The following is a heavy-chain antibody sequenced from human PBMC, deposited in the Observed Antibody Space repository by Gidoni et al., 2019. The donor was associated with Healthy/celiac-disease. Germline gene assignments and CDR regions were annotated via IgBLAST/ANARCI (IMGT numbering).Heavy chain of an antibody. CDR1: GFSLSNARMG. J-gene: IGHJ6*02. CDR3: ARIPPFTMVRGVNGYGMDV. V-gene: IGHV2-26*01. CDR2: IFSNDEK. D-gene: IGHD3-10*01. Sequence: QVTLKESGPVLVKPTETLTLTCTVSGFSLSNARMGVSWIRQPPGKALEWLAHIFSNDEKSYSTSLKSRLTISKDTSKSQVVLTMTNMDPVDTATYYCARIPPFTMVRGVNGYGMDVWGQGTTVTVSS.